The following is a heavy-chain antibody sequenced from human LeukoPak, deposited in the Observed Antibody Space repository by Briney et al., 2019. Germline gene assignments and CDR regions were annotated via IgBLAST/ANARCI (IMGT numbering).Heavy chain of an antibody. J-gene: IGHJ6*03. CDR3: TRDRLDYCSSTSCYPYYYYYMDV. CDR2: LSAYDGNT. Sequence: GASVKVSCKASGYTFTSYGISWVRQAPGQGLEWMGWLSAYDGNTNYARKLQGRVTVTTDTSTSTAYMELRSLTSGDTAVYYCTRDRLDYCSSTSCYPYYYYYMDVWDKGTTVTVSS. V-gene: IGHV1-18*01. CDR1: GYTFTSYG. D-gene: IGHD2-2*01.